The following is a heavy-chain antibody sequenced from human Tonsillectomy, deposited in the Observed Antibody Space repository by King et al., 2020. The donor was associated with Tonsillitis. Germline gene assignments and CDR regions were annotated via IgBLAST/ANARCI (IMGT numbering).Heavy chain of an antibody. Sequence: VQLVESGGGLVQPGGSLRLSCAASGFIFSNYYMSWVRQAPGKGLEWVANIRHDGSDTGYVDSVKGRFTISRDNAKNSVYLQMNSLRAEDTAVYYCATGSCGRDAYSDYWGQGTLVTVSS. J-gene: IGHJ4*02. CDR2: IRHDGSDT. CDR3: ATGSCGRDAYSDY. V-gene: IGHV3-7*01. D-gene: IGHD5-24*01. CDR1: GFIFSNYY.